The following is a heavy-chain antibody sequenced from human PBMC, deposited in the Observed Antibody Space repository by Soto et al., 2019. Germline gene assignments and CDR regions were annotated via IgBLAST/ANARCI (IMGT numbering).Heavy chain of an antibody. CDR2: IYYSGST. CDR1: GCSISSYY. V-gene: IGHV4-59*08. Sequence: SETLSLTCTVSGCSISSYYWSWIRPPPGKGLEWIGYIYYSGSTNYNPSLKSRVTISVDTSKNQFSLKLSSVTAADTAVYYCARQGITGNRRGVDYWGQGTLVTSPQ. CDR3: ARQGITGNRRGVDY. D-gene: IGHD1-20*01. J-gene: IGHJ4*02.